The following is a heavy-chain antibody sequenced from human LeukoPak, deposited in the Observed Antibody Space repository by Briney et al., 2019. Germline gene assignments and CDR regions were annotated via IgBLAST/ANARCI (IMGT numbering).Heavy chain of an antibody. Sequence: GGSLRLSCAASGFTFSSYSMNWVRQAPGKGLEWVSSISSSSSYIYYADSVKGRFTISRDNAKNSLYLQMNSLRAEDTAVYYCAKDGYCSSTSCYEEEYWGQGTLVTVSS. D-gene: IGHD2-2*03. V-gene: IGHV3-21*01. J-gene: IGHJ4*02. CDR1: GFTFSSYS. CDR2: ISSSSSYI. CDR3: AKDGYCSSTSCYEEEY.